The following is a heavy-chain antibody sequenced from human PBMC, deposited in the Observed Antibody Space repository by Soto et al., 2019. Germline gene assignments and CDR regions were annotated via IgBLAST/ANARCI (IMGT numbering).Heavy chain of an antibody. CDR2: IYWDDDK. J-gene: IGHJ5*02. CDR3: AHSRYDYGEYWFDP. D-gene: IGHD4-17*01. V-gene: IGHV2-5*02. CDR1: GFSLSTSGVG. Sequence: QITLKESGPTLVKPTQTLTLTCTFSGFSLSTSGVGVSWIRQPPGKALEWLALIYWDDDKRYRPSLASRLTITNDTAKNQVVLSLTNVDPVDTATYYCAHSRYDYGEYWFDPWGQGTLVTVSS.